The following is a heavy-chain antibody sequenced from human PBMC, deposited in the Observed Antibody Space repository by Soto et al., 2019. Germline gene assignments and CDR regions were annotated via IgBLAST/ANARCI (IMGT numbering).Heavy chain of an antibody. J-gene: IGHJ6*02. D-gene: IGHD6-13*01. V-gene: IGHV1-3*01. CDR3: ARSGDSSSWDPYYGMYV. CDR2: INAGNGNT. CDR1: GYTFTSYS. Sequence: ASVKVSCKASGYTFTSYSMHWVRQAPGQRLEWMGWINAGNGNTKYSQKFQGRVTITRDTSASTAYMELSSLRSEDTAVYYCARSGDSSSWDPYYGMYVWGQGTTVTVSS.